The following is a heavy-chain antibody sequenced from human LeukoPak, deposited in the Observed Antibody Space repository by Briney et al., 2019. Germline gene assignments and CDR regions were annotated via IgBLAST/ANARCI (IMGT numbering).Heavy chain of an antibody. V-gene: IGHV3-72*01. D-gene: IGHD1-26*01. Sequence: GGSLRLSCAASGFSFSDHYMDWVRLAPGKGLGWVGRIKSKANSYGTDYAASVKGRFTLSRDDSKDSLYLQMNSLRSEDTALYYCTRVRLGAATRYFDYWGQGTLVTVSS. CDR3: TRVRLGAATRYFDY. J-gene: IGHJ4*02. CDR1: GFSFSDHY. CDR2: IKSKANSYGT.